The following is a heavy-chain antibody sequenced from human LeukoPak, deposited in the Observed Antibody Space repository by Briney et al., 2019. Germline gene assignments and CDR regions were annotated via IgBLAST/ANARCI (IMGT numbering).Heavy chain of an antibody. J-gene: IGHJ5*02. D-gene: IGHD6-13*01. CDR1: GYSFTSYW. V-gene: IGHV5-51*01. Sequence: GESLKISCKGSGYSFTSYWIGWVRQMPGKGLEWMGIIYPGDSDTRYSPSFQGQVTISADKSISTAYLQWSSLKASDTAIYYCARRYSSSWSPGTNWFDPWGQGTLVTVSS. CDR2: IYPGDSDT. CDR3: ARRYSSSWSPGTNWFDP.